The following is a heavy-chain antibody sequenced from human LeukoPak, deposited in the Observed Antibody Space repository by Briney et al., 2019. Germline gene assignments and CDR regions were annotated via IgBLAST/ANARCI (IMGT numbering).Heavy chain of an antibody. D-gene: IGHD2-2*01. CDR3: ARGCSSTSCYYYYGMDV. CDR1: GGSISSYY. CDR2: IYTSGST. Sequence: PSETLSLTCTVSGGSISSYYWSWIRQPAGKGLEWIGRIYTSGSTNCNPSLKSRVTMSVDTSKNQFSLKLSSVTAADTAVYYCARGCSSTSCYYYYGMDVWGQGTTVTVSS. V-gene: IGHV4-4*07. J-gene: IGHJ6*02.